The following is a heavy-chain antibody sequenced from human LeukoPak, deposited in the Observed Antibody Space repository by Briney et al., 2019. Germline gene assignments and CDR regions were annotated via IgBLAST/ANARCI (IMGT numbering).Heavy chain of an antibody. D-gene: IGHD4-17*01. Sequence: GGSLRLSCAASGFRFSGYWMTWVRQAPGKGLEWVANIKGDGSETSYVTSVRGRFTISRDNSKNTLYLQMNSLRAEDTAVYYCARDPYGDYLNFYYGMDVWGQGTTVTVSS. CDR3: ARDPYGDYLNFYYGMDV. CDR1: GFRFSGYW. V-gene: IGHV3-7*01. J-gene: IGHJ6*02. CDR2: IKGDGSET.